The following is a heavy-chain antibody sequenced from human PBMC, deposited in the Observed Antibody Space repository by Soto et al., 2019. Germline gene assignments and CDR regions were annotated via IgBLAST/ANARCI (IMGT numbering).Heavy chain of an antibody. J-gene: IGHJ4*02. CDR1: AGTFNSYT. Sequence: QVQLVQSGAEVKKPGSSVKVSCTASAGTFNSYTINWVRQTPGQGLEWVGRVNPIVGMSNSALKFKGRVTITADKSTYRAYMDLASLKSEDTAVYYCATSYGSGSTHFDNWGQGTLVTVSS. D-gene: IGHD3-10*01. CDR2: VNPIVGMS. V-gene: IGHV1-69*02. CDR3: ATSYGSGSTHFDN.